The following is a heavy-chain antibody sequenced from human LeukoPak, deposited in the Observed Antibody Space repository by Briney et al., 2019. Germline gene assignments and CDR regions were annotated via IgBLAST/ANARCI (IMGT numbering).Heavy chain of an antibody. V-gene: IGHV1-2*02. J-gene: IGHJ3*02. CDR2: INPNSGGT. D-gene: IGHD4-17*01. CDR1: GYTFTGYY. Sequence: ASVKVSCKSSGYTFTGYYMHWVRQALGQGLEWMGWINPNSGGTNYAQKFQGRVTMTRDTSISTAYMELSRLTSDDTAIYYCARDSDYGDYGDPFDIWGQGTMVTVSS. CDR3: ARDSDYGDYGDPFDI.